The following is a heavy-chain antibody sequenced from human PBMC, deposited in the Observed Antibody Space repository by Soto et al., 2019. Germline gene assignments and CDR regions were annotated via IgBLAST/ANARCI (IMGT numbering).Heavy chain of an antibody. CDR2: IIPIFGTA. J-gene: IGHJ5*02. CDR3: ARDISGGNGRRKWPNWFDP. CDR1: GGTFSSYA. D-gene: IGHD2-15*01. V-gene: IGHV1-69*13. Sequence: GASVKVSCKASGGTFSSYAISWVRQAPGQGLEWMGGIIPIFGTANYAQKFQGRVTITADESTSTAYMELSSLRSEDTAVYYCARDISGGNGRRKWPNWFDPWGEGTLVTVSS.